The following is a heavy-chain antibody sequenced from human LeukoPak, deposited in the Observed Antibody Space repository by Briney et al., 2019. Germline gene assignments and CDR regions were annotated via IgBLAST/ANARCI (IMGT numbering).Heavy chain of an antibody. CDR1: GFTFSSYA. CDR2: ISGSGGST. Sequence: GGSLRLSCAASGFTFSSYAMSWGRKAPGKGLEGVSAISGSGGSTYYADSVKGRFTISRDNYKNTLYLQMNSLRDEDTAVHYCAKDRRYQLPFDYWGQGTLVTVSS. J-gene: IGHJ4*02. V-gene: IGHV3-23*01. D-gene: IGHD2-2*01. CDR3: AKDRRYQLPFDY.